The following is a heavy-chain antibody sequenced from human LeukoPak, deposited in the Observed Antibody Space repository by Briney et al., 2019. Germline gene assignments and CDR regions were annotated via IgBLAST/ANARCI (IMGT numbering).Heavy chain of an antibody. CDR2: ISYSGST. V-gene: IGHV4-59*01. J-gene: IGHJ6*02. CDR3: ARDVPGPVIGYYGMDV. CDR1: GGSISSYY. D-gene: IGHD3-22*01. Sequence: HPSETLSLTCTVSGGSISSYYWSWIRQPPGKGLEWVGYISYSGSTNYSPSLKSRVTMSVDTSKNQFSLKLSSVTAAATAVYYCARDVPGPVIGYYGMDVWGQGTTVPVSS.